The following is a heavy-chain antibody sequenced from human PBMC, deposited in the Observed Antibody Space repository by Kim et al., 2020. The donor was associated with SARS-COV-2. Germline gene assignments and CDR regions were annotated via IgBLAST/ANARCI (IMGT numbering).Heavy chain of an antibody. Sequence: GGSLRLSCAASGFTFSSYSMHWVRQAPGKGLVWVSRINSDGSTTNYADSVKGRFSISRDNAKNTLYLQLNSLRADDTAVYHCAREGTNSNCCHYWGQGTLGTVSS. CDR2: INSDGSTT. J-gene: IGHJ4*02. V-gene: IGHV3-74*01. D-gene: IGHD2-8*01. CDR1: GFTFSSYS. CDR3: AREGTNSNCCHY.